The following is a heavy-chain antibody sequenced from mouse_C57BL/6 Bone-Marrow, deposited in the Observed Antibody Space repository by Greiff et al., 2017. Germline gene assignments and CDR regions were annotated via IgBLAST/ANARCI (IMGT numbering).Heavy chain of an antibody. V-gene: IGHV1-69*01. CDR1: GYTFTSYW. CDR2: IDPSDSNT. Sequence: QVQLQQPGAELVMPGASVKLSCKASGYTFTSYWMHWVKQRPGQGLEWIGEIDPSDSNTNYNQKFKGKSTLTVDKSSSTAYMQLSSLTSEDSAVYYCAREDYGISFAYWAKGLWSLSLQ. J-gene: IGHJ3*01. CDR3: AREDYGISFAY. D-gene: IGHD1-1*01.